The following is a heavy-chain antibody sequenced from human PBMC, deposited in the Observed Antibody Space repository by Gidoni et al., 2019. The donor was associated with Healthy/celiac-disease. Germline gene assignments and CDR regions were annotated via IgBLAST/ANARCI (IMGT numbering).Heavy chain of an antibody. D-gene: IGHD3-9*01. J-gene: IGHJ4*02. CDR1: GGTCSSYT. Sequence: QVQLVQSGAEVKKPGSSVKVSCKASGGTCSSYTLTWVRQAPGQGLVWMGRIIPILGIANYEQKCQGRVTITADKSTSTAYMELSSLRSEDTAVYYCARGTYYDILTGYSVWYYFDYWGQGTLVTVSS. CDR3: ARGTYYDILTGYSVWYYFDY. V-gene: IGHV1-69*02. CDR2: IIPILGIA.